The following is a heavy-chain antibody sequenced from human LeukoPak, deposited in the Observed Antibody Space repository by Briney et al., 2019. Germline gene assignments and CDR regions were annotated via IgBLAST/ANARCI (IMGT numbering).Heavy chain of an antibody. CDR3: ARPGAYYYDSSGYSLYNFDY. D-gene: IGHD3-22*01. J-gene: IGHJ4*02. CDR2: INPNSGGT. V-gene: IGHV1-2*02. CDR1: GYTFTGYY. Sequence: ASVKVSCKASGYTFTGYYMHWVRQAPGQGLEWMGWINPNSGGTNYAQKSKGRVTMTRDTSISTAYMELSRLRSDDTAVYYCARPGAYYYDSSGYSLYNFDYWGQGTLVTVSS.